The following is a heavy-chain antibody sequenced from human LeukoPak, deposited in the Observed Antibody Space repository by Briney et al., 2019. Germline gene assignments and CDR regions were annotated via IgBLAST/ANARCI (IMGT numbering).Heavy chain of an antibody. V-gene: IGHV1-69*01. CDR3: ARAKVGARQDLDY. CDR2: SIPIFGTA. Sequence: GSSVKVSCKASGGTFSSYAISWVRQAPGQGLEWMGGSIPIFGTANYAQKFQGRVTITADESTSTAYMELSSLRSEDTAVYYCARAKVGARQDLDYWGQGTLVTVSS. J-gene: IGHJ4*02. CDR1: GGTFSSYA. D-gene: IGHD1-26*01.